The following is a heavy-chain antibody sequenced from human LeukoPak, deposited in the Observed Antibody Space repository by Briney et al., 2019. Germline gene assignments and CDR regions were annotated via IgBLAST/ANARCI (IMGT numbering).Heavy chain of an antibody. D-gene: IGHD6-19*01. V-gene: IGHV3-7*01. Sequence: GGSLRLSCAASGFTFSTYWMSWVRQAPGKGLEWAANIKQDGSEKYYVDSVKGRFTISRDNAKNSLYLQMNSLRAEDTAVYYCARNQWLDFDAFDIWGQGTMVTVSS. CDR3: ARNQWLDFDAFDI. CDR1: GFTFSTYW. CDR2: IKQDGSEK. J-gene: IGHJ3*02.